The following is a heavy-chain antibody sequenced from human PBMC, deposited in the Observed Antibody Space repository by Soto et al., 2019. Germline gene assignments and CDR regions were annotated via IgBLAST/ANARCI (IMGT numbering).Heavy chain of an antibody. D-gene: IGHD6-13*01. CDR3: AKAAAAAYYYHYYGMDV. CDR1: GFTFSSYA. Sequence: WGSLRLSCAASGFTFSSYAMHWVRQAPCKWLEWVALISSDGSKKHVADSVKCRFTISRDNSKTLLYLQMESLRAEDTAVYYCAKAAAAAYYYHYYGMDVWGQGTTVTVSS. V-gene: IGHV3-30-3*01. CDR2: ISSDGSKK. J-gene: IGHJ6*02.